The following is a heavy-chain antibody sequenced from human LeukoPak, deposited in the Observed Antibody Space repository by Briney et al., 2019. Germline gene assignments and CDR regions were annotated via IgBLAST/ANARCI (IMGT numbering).Heavy chain of an antibody. CDR3: ARDYGYSSSFDY. V-gene: IGHV3-48*02. Sequence: GESLKISCAAFGFTFSSSSMNWVRQAPGKGLEWVSYISGSSTIHYADSVKGRFTISRDNAKNSLYLQMNSLRDEDTALYYCARDYGYSSSFDYWGQGTLVTVSS. CDR2: ISGSSTI. CDR1: GFTFSSSS. D-gene: IGHD6-13*01. J-gene: IGHJ4*02.